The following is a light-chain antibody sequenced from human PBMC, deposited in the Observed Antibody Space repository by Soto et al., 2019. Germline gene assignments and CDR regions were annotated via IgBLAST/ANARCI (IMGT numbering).Light chain of an antibody. CDR1: KLGDRF. V-gene: IGLV3-1*01. Sequence: SYELTQPPSVSVSPGQTASIPCSGDKLGDRFACWYQQKPGQSPVMVMYQDTKRPSGIPARFSGSNSGNTATLTISGTQAMDEADYYCQAWDSSTGVVFGGGTKVTVL. J-gene: IGLJ2*01. CDR2: QDT. CDR3: QAWDSSTGVV.